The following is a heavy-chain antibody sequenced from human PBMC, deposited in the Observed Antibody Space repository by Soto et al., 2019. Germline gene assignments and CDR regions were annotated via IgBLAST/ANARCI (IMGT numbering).Heavy chain of an antibody. D-gene: IGHD5-12*01. J-gene: IGHJ4*02. CDR1: GGSFSGYY. CDR2: INHSGST. Sequence: PSETLSLTCAVYGGSFSGYYWSWIRQPPGKGLEWIGEINHSGSTNYNPSLKSRVTISVDTSKNQFSLKLSSVTAADTAVYYCARLCVATSYFDYWGQGTLVTVSS. CDR3: ARLCVATSYFDY. V-gene: IGHV4-34*01.